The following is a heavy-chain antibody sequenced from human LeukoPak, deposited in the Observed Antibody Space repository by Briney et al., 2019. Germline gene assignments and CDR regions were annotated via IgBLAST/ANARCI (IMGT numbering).Heavy chain of an antibody. CDR2: IYTGGGT. CDR1: GFTVSSKH. V-gene: IGHV3-53*01. J-gene: IGHJ4*02. Sequence: GGSLRLSCAASGFTVSSKHMSWVRQAPGKGLEWVSVIYTGGGTFYADSVKGRFTISRDNSKNTLYLQMNSLRAEDTAVYYCARSGPGVYYFDYWGQGTLVTVSS. CDR3: ARSGPGVYYFDY. D-gene: IGHD3-3*01.